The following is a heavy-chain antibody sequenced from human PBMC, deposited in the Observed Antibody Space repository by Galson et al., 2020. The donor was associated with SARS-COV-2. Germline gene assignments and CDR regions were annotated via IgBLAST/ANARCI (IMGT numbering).Heavy chain of an antibody. CDR3: ARSGYTYGHPDYYYYGMDV. J-gene: IGHJ6*02. CDR2: ISWDGTFT. D-gene: IGHD5-18*01. V-gene: IGHV3-43D*03. Sequence: GESLKISCAASGFTFEDYAMHWVRQPRGKGLEWDSHISWDGTFTYYADFEKGRFIISRDNSKNSLYLQMNSLRGEDTALYYCARSGYTYGHPDYYYYGMDVWGQGTTVTVSS. CDR1: GFTFEDYA.